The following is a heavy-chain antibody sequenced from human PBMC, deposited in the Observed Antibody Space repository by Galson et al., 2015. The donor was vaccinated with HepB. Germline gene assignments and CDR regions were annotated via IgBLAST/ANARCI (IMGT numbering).Heavy chain of an antibody. D-gene: IGHD2-2*01. V-gene: IGHV1-69*06. Sequence: SVKVSCKASGGTFSSYAISWVRQAPGQGLEWMGGIIPIFGTANYAQKFQGRVTITADKSTSTAYMELSSLRSEDTAVYYCARVYLGAGYCSSTSPRECYYYGMDVWGQGTTVTVSS. CDR3: ARVYLGAGYCSSTSPRECYYYGMDV. CDR2: IIPIFGTA. J-gene: IGHJ6*02. CDR1: GGTFSSYA.